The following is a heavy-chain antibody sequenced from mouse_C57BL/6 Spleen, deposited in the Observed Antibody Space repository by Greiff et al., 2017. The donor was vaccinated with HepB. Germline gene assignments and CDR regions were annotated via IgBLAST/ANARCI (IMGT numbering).Heavy chain of an antibody. CDR1: GYTFTSYW. J-gene: IGHJ1*03. D-gene: IGHD2-3*01. CDR3: AREDDGGRRYFDV. Sequence: QVQLQQPGAELVKPGASVKLSCKASGYTFTSYWMHWVKQGPGRGLEWIGRIDPNSGGTKYHEKFKSKATLTVDKPSSTAYMQLSSRTSEDSAVEYCAREDDGGRRYFDVWGTGTTVTVSS. CDR2: IDPNSGGT. V-gene: IGHV1-72*01.